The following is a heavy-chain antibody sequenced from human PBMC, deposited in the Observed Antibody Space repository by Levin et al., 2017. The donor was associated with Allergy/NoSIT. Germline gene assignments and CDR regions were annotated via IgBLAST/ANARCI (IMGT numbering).Heavy chain of an antibody. D-gene: IGHD5/OR15-5a*01. CDR3: ARDRVSPAILDF. V-gene: IGHV4-59*01. J-gene: IGHJ4*02. CDR1: SGSISGYY. CDR2: IYSTGKT. Sequence: QTLSLTCTVSSGSISGYYWSWLRQSPEKGLEWIGSIYSTGKTNYNPSLRSRVTMSVDSSKNVFSLRLKSVTSADTAMYYCARDRVSPAILDFWGQGALVTVSS.